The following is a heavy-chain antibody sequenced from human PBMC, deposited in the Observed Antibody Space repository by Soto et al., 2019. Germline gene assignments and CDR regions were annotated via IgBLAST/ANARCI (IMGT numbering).Heavy chain of an antibody. CDR1: GGSISSSSYY. D-gene: IGHD2-2*01. J-gene: IGHJ6*02. CDR2: IYYSGST. Sequence: SETLSLTCTVSGGSISSSSYYWGWIRQPPGKGLEWIGSIYYSGSTYYNPSLKSRVTISVDTSKNQFSLKLSSVTAADTAVYYCARHSPVVPAASVNYYYYYGMDVWGQGTTVTVSS. V-gene: IGHV4-39*01. CDR3: ARHSPVVPAASVNYYYYYGMDV.